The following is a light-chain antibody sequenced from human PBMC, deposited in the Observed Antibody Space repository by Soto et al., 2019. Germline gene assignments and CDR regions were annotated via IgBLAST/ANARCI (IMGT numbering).Light chain of an antibody. Sequence: DVVVTQSPLSLPVTLGQAASISCRSSQSLVYRDGNTYLSWFHXRTGQSXXRXIYKVSNRDSGVPDRFSGSGSGTDFTLKISRVEAEDVGVYYGMQGTHWPPITFGQGTRLEIK. CDR2: KVS. V-gene: IGKV2-30*01. J-gene: IGKJ5*01. CDR3: MQGTHWPPIT. CDR1: QSLVYRDGNTY.